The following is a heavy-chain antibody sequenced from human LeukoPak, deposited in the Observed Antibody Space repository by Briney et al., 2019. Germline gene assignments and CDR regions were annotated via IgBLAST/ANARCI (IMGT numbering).Heavy chain of an antibody. CDR1: GGSTSSYY. J-gene: IGHJ4*02. CDR2: IYYSGST. V-gene: IGHV4-59*01. D-gene: IGHD3-10*01. Sequence: SETLSLTCTVSGGSTSSYYWSWIRQPPGKGLEWIGYIYYSGSTNYNPSLKSRVTISVDTSKNQFSLKLSSVTAADTAVYYCARGAYYGSGSYIYWGQGTLVTVSS. CDR3: ARGAYYGSGSYIY.